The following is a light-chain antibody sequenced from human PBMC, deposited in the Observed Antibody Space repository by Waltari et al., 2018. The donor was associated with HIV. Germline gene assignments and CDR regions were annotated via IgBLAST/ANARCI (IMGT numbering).Light chain of an antibody. V-gene: IGLV2-14*01. CDR3: SSYIRTTTL. J-gene: IGLJ1*01. Sequence: QSAPTQPASVSGSPGQSITISCTGTSSDIGHYKSVSWYQQTPGEAPKLMIYEVSNRPSGVSNRFAGSKSGHTASLTISGLQAEDEADYYCSSYIRTTTLFGTGTKVTV. CDR2: EVS. CDR1: SSDIGHYKS.